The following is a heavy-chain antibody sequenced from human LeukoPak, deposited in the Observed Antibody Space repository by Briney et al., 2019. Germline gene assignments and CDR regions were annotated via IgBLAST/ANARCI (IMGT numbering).Heavy chain of an antibody. V-gene: IGHV3-48*04. CDR1: GFPFSRYW. CDR3: ATSSLYFDN. Sequence: GGSLRLSCAASGFPFSRYWMNWVRQAPGKGLEWLSFISSGGSPIKYADSVKGRFTISRDDAKNSLYLQMNSLRAEDTAVYYCATSSLYFDNWGQGTLVTVSS. J-gene: IGHJ4*02. CDR2: ISSGGSPI.